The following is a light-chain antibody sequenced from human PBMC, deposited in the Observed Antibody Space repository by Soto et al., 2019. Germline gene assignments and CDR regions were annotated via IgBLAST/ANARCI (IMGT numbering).Light chain of an antibody. Sequence: IQLTQSPSSLSASVGDRVTISCRASQGICTYLAWYQQKPGKAPKLLIYAAFTLHSGVPARFSGSRSGTDFTLTISSLQPEDFATYYCQQVNSYSWTFGQGTKVDIK. J-gene: IGKJ1*01. CDR1: QGICTY. CDR3: QQVNSYSWT. V-gene: IGKV1-9*01. CDR2: AAF.